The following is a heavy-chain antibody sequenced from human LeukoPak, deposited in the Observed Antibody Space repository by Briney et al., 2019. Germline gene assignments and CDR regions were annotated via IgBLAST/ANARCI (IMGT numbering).Heavy chain of an antibody. CDR1: GGSFITFA. CDR2: IIPASGTT. D-gene: IGHD3-22*01. V-gene: IGHV1-69*05. Sequence: GASVKVSCKASGGSFITFAISWVRQAPGQGLEWVGGIIPASGTTDYAQKFQGRVTITTDVSTNTAFLQLISPTSEDTATYFCARAGSPGEYYDSRYQPIPIYAFNVWGQGTMITVSS. J-gene: IGHJ3*01. CDR3: ARAGSPGEYYDSRYQPIPIYAFNV.